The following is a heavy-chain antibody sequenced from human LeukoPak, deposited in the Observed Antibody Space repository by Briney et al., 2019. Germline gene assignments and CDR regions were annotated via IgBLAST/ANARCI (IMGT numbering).Heavy chain of an antibody. CDR2: INPNSGGT. D-gene: IGHD6-13*01. Sequence: ASVKVSCKASGYTFTGYYMHWVRQAPGQGLEWMGWINPNSGGTNYAQKLQGRVTMTTDTSTSTAYMELRSLRSDDTAVYYCARAPYSSSWYYYYYYMDVWGKGTTVTVSS. V-gene: IGHV1-2*02. CDR3: ARAPYSSSWYYYYYYMDV. J-gene: IGHJ6*03. CDR1: GYTFTGYY.